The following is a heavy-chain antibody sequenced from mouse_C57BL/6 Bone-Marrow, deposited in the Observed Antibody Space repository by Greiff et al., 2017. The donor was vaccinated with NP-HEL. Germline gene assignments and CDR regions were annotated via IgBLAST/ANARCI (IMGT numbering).Heavy chain of an antibody. J-gene: IGHJ2*01. CDR1: GYTFTSYG. D-gene: IGHD1-1*01. CDR3: ASSYYYGSSYYFDY. CDR2: IYPRSGNT. V-gene: IGHV1-81*01. Sequence: VKLLESGAELARPGASVKLSCKASGYTFTSYGISWVKQRTGQGLEWIGEIYPRSGNTYYNEKFKGKATLTADKSSSTAYMELRSLTSEDSAVYFCASSYYYGSSYYFDYWGQGTTLTVSS.